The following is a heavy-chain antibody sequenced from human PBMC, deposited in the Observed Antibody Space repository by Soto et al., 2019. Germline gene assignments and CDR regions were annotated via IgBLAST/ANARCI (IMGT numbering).Heavy chain of an antibody. V-gene: IGHV3-21*01. CDR3: AREGFWSGYYTDYDYYYGMDV. D-gene: IGHD3-3*01. CDR1: GFTFSSYS. CDR2: ISSSSSYI. Sequence: GRSLRLSCAACGFTFSSYSMNWVRQAPGKGLEWVSSISSSSSYIYYADSVKGRFTISSDNAKNSPYLQMNSLSAEDTAVYYCAREGFWSGYYTDYDYYYGMDVWRQGTTVTVPS. J-gene: IGHJ6*02.